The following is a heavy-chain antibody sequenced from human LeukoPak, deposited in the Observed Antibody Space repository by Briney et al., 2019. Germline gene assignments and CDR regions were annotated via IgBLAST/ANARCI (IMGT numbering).Heavy chain of an antibody. Sequence: GRSLRLSCAPSGFTFSSYGMHWVRGAPGKGLEWVAVIWYDGSNKYYADSVKGRFTISRDNSKNTLYMQINSLRAEDTAVYYCARVGCSSTSCRYYFDYWGQGALVTVSS. V-gene: IGHV3-33*01. CDR3: ARVGCSSTSCRYYFDY. D-gene: IGHD2-2*01. CDR2: IWYDGSNK. J-gene: IGHJ4*02. CDR1: GFTFSSYG.